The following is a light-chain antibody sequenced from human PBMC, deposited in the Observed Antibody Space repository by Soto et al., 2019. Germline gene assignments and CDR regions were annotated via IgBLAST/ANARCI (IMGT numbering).Light chain of an antibody. CDR3: LSYGCSLSGSV. CDR2: GNS. CDR1: SSNIGAGYD. Sequence: QSVLTQPPSVSGAPGQRVTISCTGSSSNIGAGYDVHWYQQLPGTAPKLLIYGNSNRPSGVPDRFSGSKSGTSASLAITGVQAEDAAVYVCLSYGCSLSGSVFGGGSMLTVL. V-gene: IGLV1-40*01. J-gene: IGLJ3*02.